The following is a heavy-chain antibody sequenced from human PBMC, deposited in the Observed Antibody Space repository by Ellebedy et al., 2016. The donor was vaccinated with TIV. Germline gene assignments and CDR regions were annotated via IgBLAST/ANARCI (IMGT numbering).Heavy chain of an antibody. J-gene: IGHJ1*01. D-gene: IGHD2-21*01. CDR1: GFIFKQYS. Sequence: GESLKISCQASGFIFKQYSMNWVRQAPGKGLEWVASISTTGSLKYHAESVRGRFTVSRDNAKDSLYLQMNNLRVEDTAVYYCARDIPIMEMFWGQGDLVTVSS. CDR2: ISTTGSLK. V-gene: IGHV3-21*01. CDR3: ARDIPIMEMF.